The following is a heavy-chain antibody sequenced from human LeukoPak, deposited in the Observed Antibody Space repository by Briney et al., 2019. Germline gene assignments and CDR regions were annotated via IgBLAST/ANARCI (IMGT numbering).Heavy chain of an antibody. CDR2: INPNSGGT. J-gene: IGHJ4*02. Sequence: GASVKVSCKASGNTFTKYYIHWVRQAPGQGLEWMGWINPNSGGTNYAQKFQGRVTMTRDTSISTAYMELSRLRSDDTAVYYCARERELLSFDYWGQGTLVTVSS. CDR3: ARERELLSFDY. V-gene: IGHV1-2*02. D-gene: IGHD1-26*01. CDR1: GNTFTKYY.